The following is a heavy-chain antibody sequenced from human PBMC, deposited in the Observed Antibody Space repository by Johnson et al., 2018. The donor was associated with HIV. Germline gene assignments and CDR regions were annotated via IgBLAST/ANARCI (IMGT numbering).Heavy chain of an antibody. CDR3: AKEGLRSSLRSGDAFDI. J-gene: IGHJ3*02. CDR1: GFTFSSYA. CDR2: IRYDGSNK. Sequence: VQLVESGGGVVQPGRSLRLSCAASGFTFSSYAMHWVRQAPGKGLEWVAFIRYDGSNKYYADSVKGRFTISRDNSKNTLYLQMKSLRAEDTAVYYCAKEGLRSSLRSGDAFDIWGHGTLVTVSS. V-gene: IGHV3-30*02. D-gene: IGHD6-6*01.